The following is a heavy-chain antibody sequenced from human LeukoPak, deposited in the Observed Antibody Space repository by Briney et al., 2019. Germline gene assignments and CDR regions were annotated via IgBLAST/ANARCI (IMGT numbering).Heavy chain of an antibody. J-gene: IGHJ6*04. Sequence: GASVKVSCKASGYTFTSYAMHWVRQAPGQRLEWMGWINAGNGNTKYSQKFQGRVTITRDTSAGTAYMELSSLRSEDTAVYYCARDLGCSGGSCYLYYYYGMDVWGKGTTVTVSS. CDR1: GYTFTSYA. CDR3: ARDLGCSGGSCYLYYYYGMDV. V-gene: IGHV1-3*01. CDR2: INAGNGNT. D-gene: IGHD2-15*01.